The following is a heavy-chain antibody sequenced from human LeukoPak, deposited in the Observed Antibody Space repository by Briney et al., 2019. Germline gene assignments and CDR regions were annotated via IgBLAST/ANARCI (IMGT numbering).Heavy chain of an antibody. Sequence: SETLSLTCTVSGGSISSSYWSWIRQPPGKGLEWLGYIYGSGSTNYNPSLKSRVTISVDTSKNLFSLKLSSVTAADTAVYYCARLQYTGSYYPDYWGQGILVTVSS. CDR2: IYGSGST. V-gene: IGHV4-59*08. CDR1: GGSISSSY. CDR3: ARLQYTGSYYPDY. J-gene: IGHJ4*02. D-gene: IGHD1-26*01.